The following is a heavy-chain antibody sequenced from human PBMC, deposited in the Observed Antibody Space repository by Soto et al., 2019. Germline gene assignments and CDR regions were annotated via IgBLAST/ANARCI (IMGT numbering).Heavy chain of an antibody. CDR1: GFTVSIKY. V-gene: IGHV3-66*01. Sequence: EVQLVESGGGLVQPGGSLRLSCTASGFTVSIKYMSWVRQAPGKGLEWVSVFYSGGSTYYADSVKGRFTISRDNSKNTLYLQMNSLRAEDTAVYYCARDRDTLYGKDVWGQGTTVTVSS. D-gene: IGHD5-18*01. CDR3: ARDRDTLYGKDV. CDR2: FYSGGST. J-gene: IGHJ6*02.